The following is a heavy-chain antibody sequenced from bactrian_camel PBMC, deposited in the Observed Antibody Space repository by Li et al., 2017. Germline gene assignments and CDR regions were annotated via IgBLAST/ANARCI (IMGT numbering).Heavy chain of an antibody. D-gene: IGHD6*01. CDR1: GFTRDPAC. CDR2: INSTGST. J-gene: IGHJ4*01. Sequence: VQLVESGGGSVQAGGSLRLSCAVSGFTRDPACMAWFRQAPGKVREEVAVINSTGSTKYRDSVEGRFTISFDNANNMLYLQMNNLNPEDTGMYYCAADPNTSTYGGTWFPRDFNFRIWGQQGTQVTVS. V-gene: IGHV3S55*01.